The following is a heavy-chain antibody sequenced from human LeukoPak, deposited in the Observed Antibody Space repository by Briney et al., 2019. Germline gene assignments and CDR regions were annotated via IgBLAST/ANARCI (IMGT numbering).Heavy chain of an antibody. V-gene: IGHV3-7*04. CDR1: GFTFSSYW. CDR2: IKQDGSEK. Sequence: GGSLRLSCAASGFTFSSYWMSWVRQAPGKGLEWVANIKQDGSEKYYVDSVEGRFTISRDNAKNSLYLQMNSLRAEDTAVYYCAREQYYYDSSGYYFLFDYWGQGTLVTVSS. CDR3: AREQYYYDSSGYYFLFDY. J-gene: IGHJ4*02. D-gene: IGHD3-22*01.